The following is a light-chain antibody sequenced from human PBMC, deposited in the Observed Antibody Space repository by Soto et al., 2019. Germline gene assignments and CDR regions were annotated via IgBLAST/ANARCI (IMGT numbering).Light chain of an antibody. V-gene: IGKV1-39*01. Sequence: DIQMTQSPSSLSASVGDRVTITCRASQSISSYLNWYQQKPGKAPKLLIYAASSLQSGVPSRFSGSGSGTDFTLTISSLQPEDFAPHYCQQSYSTPWTFGQGTKLEIK. CDR2: AAS. CDR3: QQSYSTPWT. J-gene: IGKJ2*01. CDR1: QSISSY.